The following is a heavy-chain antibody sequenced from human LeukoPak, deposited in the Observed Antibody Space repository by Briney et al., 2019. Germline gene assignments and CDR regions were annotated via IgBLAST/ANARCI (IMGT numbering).Heavy chain of an antibody. CDR3: ARHVGFITMVRGVINNNWFDP. V-gene: IGHV4-39*01. Sequence: SETLSLTCTVAGDSINNNAYYWAWIRQSPGKGLEWIGSIYYSGDTYSNPSLKSRVTISVDTSKKQFSLKLSSVTAADTAVYYCARHVGFITMVRGVINNNWFDPWGQGTLVTVSS. J-gene: IGHJ5*02. CDR2: IYYSGDT. CDR1: GDSINNNAYY. D-gene: IGHD3-10*01.